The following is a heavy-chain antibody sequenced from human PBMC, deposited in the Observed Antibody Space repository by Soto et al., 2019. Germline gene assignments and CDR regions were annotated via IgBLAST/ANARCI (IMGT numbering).Heavy chain of an antibody. J-gene: IGHJ5*02. V-gene: IGHV3-30-3*01. CDR1: GLTSRNYA. CDR2: VSDDGNNK. Sequence: GGSLRLSCAASGLTSRNYAIQWVRLAPGKGLEWVALVSDDGNNKYYADSVKGRFTISRDNSRNTLYLEMKSLRPEDTAVYYCARGEPVAGTPWFDRWGQGTRGTVSS. D-gene: IGHD6-19*01. CDR3: ARGEPVAGTPWFDR.